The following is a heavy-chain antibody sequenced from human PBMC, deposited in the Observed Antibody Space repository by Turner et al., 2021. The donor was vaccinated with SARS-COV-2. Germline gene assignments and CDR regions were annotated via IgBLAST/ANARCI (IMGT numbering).Heavy chain of an antibody. CDR3: ARNYYDSSGYRGDDY. J-gene: IGHJ4*02. Sequence: QGQLVQSGAEVKKPGAPVKVHCKASGYTFTSYDINWLRQATGQGLEWMGWMNPKSGYTGYAQKFQGRVTMTRNTSISTAYMELSSLRSEDTAVYYCARNYYDSSGYRGDDYWGQGTLVTVSS. CDR1: GYTFTSYD. D-gene: IGHD3-22*01. V-gene: IGHV1-8*01. CDR2: MNPKSGYT.